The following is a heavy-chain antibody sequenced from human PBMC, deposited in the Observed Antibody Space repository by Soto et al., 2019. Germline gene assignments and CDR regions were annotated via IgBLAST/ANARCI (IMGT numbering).Heavy chain of an antibody. D-gene: IGHD5-18*01. V-gene: IGHV3-23*01. CDR3: ANRDTSMITRYYYGMDV. CDR2: ISGSGDST. CDR1: GFAFSTYD. J-gene: IGHJ6*02. Sequence: EVQLLESGGGLVQPGGSLRLSCAASGFAFSTYDMSWVRQAPGKGLEWVSAISGSGDSTYYADSVKGRFTISRDNSKDTVYLQMNSLRAEDTAVYYCANRDTSMITRYYYGMDVWGQGTTVTVSS.